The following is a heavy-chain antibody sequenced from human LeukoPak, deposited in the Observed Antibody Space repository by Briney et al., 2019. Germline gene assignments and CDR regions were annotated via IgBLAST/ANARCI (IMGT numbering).Heavy chain of an antibody. V-gene: IGHV4-39*07. CDR2: IYYSGDT. D-gene: IGHD5-18*01. CDR3: ARAVANVDTAMDAFDY. CDR1: GGSVSDINYF. Sequence: SETLSLTCTVSGGSVSDINYFWGWIRQPPGKGLEWIGSIYYSGDTYYNPSLKSRVTISVDTSKNQFSLRLSSVAAADTAVYYCARAVANVDTAMDAFDYWGQGTLVTVSS. J-gene: IGHJ4*02.